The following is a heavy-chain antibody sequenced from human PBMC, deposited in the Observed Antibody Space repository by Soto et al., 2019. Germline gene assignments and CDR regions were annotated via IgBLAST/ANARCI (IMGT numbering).Heavy chain of an antibody. D-gene: IGHD2-8*01. J-gene: IGHJ4*02. CDR1: GGSISSSGYY. Sequence: QLQLQESGPGLVKPSETLSRICSVSGGSISSSGYYWGWIRQPPGKGLEWIGSIHYSGSTYYNPSLKSRVTMSVDTSDNQFSLRLSSVTAADTAVYYCARFHHTKGPYWGQGTLVTVSS. V-gene: IGHV4-39*01. CDR2: IHYSGST. CDR3: ARFHHTKGPY.